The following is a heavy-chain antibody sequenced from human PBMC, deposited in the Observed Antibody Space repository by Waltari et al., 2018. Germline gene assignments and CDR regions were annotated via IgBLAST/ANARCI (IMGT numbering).Heavy chain of an antibody. CDR3: AGGQDYYGSGRGGDY. D-gene: IGHD3-10*01. V-gene: IGHV1-8*01. Sequence: QVQLVQSGAEVKKPGASVKVSCKASGYPFTIYDINWVRQDTGQGLEWMGWMNPNSGNTGYAQKFQGRVTMTRNTSISTAYMELSSLRSEDTAVYYWAGGQDYYGSGRGGDYWGQGTLVTVSS. CDR2: MNPNSGNT. J-gene: IGHJ4*02. CDR1: GYPFTIYD.